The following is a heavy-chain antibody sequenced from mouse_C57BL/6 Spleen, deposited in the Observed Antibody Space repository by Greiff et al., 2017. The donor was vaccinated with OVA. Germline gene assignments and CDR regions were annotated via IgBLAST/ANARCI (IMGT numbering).Heavy chain of an antibody. D-gene: IGHD1-1*01. CDR2: INPNNGGT. V-gene: IGHV1-26*01. CDR3: ARPHYYGSSYVGYLDY. Sequence: EVQLQQSGPELVKPGASVKISCKASGYTFTDYYMNWVKQSHGKSLEWIGDINPNNGGTSYNQKFKGKATLTVDKSSSTAYMELRSLTSEDSAVYYCARPHYYGSSYVGYLDYWGQGTTLTVSS. CDR1: GYTFTDYY. J-gene: IGHJ2*01.